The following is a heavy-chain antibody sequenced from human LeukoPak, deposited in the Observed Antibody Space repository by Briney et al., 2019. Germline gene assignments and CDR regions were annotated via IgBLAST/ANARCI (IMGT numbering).Heavy chain of an antibody. CDR3: ARDSARFGELGVDY. V-gene: IGHV4-61*02. CDR1: GGSISSGSYY. D-gene: IGHD3-10*01. J-gene: IGHJ4*02. Sequence: SETLSLTCTVSGGSISSGSYYWSWIRQPAGKGLEWIGRIYTSGSTNYNPSLKSRVTISVDTSKNQFSLKLSSVTAADTAVYYCARDSARFGELGVDYWGQGTLVTVSS. CDR2: IYTSGST.